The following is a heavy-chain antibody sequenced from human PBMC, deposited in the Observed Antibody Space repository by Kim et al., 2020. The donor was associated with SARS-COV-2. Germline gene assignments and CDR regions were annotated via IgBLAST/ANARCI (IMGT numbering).Heavy chain of an antibody. CDR3: AKDQELGRTSLLDY. V-gene: IGHV3-23*01. J-gene: IGHJ4*02. D-gene: IGHD3-10*01. CDR1: GFTFSSYP. Sequence: GGSLRLSCAASGFTFSSYPMNWVRQAPGKGLEWVATISANGASTYYADSVKGRFTISRDNSKNTVGLQMNSLRAEDTAMYYCAKDQELGRTSLLDYWGQGTLVTVSS. CDR2: ISANGAST.